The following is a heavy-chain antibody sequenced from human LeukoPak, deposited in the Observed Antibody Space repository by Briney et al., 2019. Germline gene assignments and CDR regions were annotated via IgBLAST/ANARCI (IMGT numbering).Heavy chain of an antibody. CDR1: GYTFTSYY. J-gene: IGHJ4*02. CDR2: INPGGGST. Sequence: GASVKVSCKASGYTFTSYYMHWVRQAPGQGLEWMGIINPGGGSTSYAQKFQGRVTMTRDTSTSTVYMELSSLRSEDTAVYYCARDVGDGYAEDYWGQGTLVTVSS. D-gene: IGHD5-24*01. CDR3: ARDVGDGYAEDY. V-gene: IGHV1-46*01.